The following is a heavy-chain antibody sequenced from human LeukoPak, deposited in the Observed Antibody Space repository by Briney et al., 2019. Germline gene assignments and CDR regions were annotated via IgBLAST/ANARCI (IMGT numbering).Heavy chain of an antibody. CDR3: ARDSRGGSYSNYYYYYGMDV. CDR2: IYSGGST. CDR1: GFTVSSNY. J-gene: IGHJ6*02. D-gene: IGHD1-26*01. Sequence: GGSLRLSCAASGFTVSSNYMSWVRQAPGKGLEWVSVIYSGGSTYYADSVKGRFTISRDNSKNTLYLQMNSLRAEDTAVYYCARDSRGGSYSNYYYYYGMDVWGQGTTVTVSS. V-gene: IGHV3-66*01.